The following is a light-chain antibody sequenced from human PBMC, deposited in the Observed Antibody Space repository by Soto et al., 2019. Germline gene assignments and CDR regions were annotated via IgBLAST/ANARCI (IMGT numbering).Light chain of an antibody. CDR2: NTN. CDR3: VLYMGSGISV. J-gene: IGLJ3*02. CDR1: SGSVSTSYY. V-gene: IGLV8-61*01. Sequence: QTVVTQEPSFSVSPGGTVTLTCALSSGSVSTSYYPSWYQQTPGQAPRTLIYNTNSRSSAVPDRFSGSILGHKAALTITGAQADDESDYYCVLYMGSGISVFGRGTNLTVL.